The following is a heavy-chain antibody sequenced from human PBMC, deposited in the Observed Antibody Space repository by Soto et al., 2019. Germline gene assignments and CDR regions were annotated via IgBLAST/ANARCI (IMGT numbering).Heavy chain of an antibody. CDR1: GYTFPSYG. CDR2: ISASSGNT. J-gene: IGHJ4*02. V-gene: IGHV1-18*04. D-gene: IGHD2-15*01. CDR3: ARDREYCSGDNCYETGSAY. Sequence: GASVKVSCKASGYTFPSYGISWVRQAPGQGLEWMGWISASSGNTNYAQKLQGRVTMTTDTSTSTAYMELRSLRFDDTAVYYCARDREYCSGDNCYETGSAYWGQGTLVTVSS.